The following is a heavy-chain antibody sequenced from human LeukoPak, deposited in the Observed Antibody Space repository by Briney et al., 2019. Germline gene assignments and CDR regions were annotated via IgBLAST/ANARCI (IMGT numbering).Heavy chain of an antibody. CDR2: FDPEDGET. Sequence: ASVKVSCKVSGYTLTELSMHWVRQAPGKGLEWMGGFDPEDGETIYAQKFQGRVTITTDESTSTAYMELSSLRSEDTAVYYCARGGYSGSYTNFDYWGQGTLVTVSS. CDR3: ARGGYSGSYTNFDY. CDR1: GYTLTELS. D-gene: IGHD1-26*01. J-gene: IGHJ4*02. V-gene: IGHV1-24*01.